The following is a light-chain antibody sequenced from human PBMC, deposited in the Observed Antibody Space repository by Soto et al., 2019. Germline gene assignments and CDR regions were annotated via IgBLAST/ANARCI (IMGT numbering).Light chain of an antibody. J-gene: IGKJ2*01. CDR3: QKYNSAPHT. V-gene: IGKV1-27*01. CDR1: QGISNY. CDR2: AAS. Sequence: DIQMTQSPSSLSASVGDRVTITCRASQGISNYLAWYQQKPGKVPKLLIYAASTLQSGVPSRFSGRGSGTDFTRTISSLQPEDVATYYCQKYNSAPHTFGQGTKLEIK.